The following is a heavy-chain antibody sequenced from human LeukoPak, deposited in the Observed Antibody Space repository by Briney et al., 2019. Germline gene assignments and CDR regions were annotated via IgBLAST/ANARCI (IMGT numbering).Heavy chain of an antibody. CDR2: ISGSGGST. D-gene: IGHD3-22*01. CDR1: GFTFSSSA. V-gene: IGHV3-23*01. J-gene: IGHJ4*02. Sequence: GGSLRLFCAASGFTFSSSAMGWVRQAPGKGLGWVSAISGSGGSTYYADSVKGRFTISRGNSKNTLYLQMNSLRAEYTAVYYCAKDGPYYYDSSGYYENWGQGTLVTVSS. CDR3: AKDGPYYYDSSGYYEN.